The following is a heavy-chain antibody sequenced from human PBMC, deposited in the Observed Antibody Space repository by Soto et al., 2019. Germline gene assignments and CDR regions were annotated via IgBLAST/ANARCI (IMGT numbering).Heavy chain of an antibody. J-gene: IGHJ6*02. CDR1: GYTFTSYD. Sequence: ASVKVSCKASGYTFTSYDINWVRQATGQGLEWMGWMNPNSGNTGYAQKFQGRVTMTRNTSISTAYMELSSLRSEDTAVYYCAREDQTNYGDYYYYYGMDVWGQGTTVTVSS. D-gene: IGHD4-17*01. V-gene: IGHV1-8*01. CDR2: MNPNSGNT. CDR3: AREDQTNYGDYYYYYGMDV.